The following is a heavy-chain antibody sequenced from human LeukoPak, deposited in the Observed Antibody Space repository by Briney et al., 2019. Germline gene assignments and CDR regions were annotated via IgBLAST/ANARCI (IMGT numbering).Heavy chain of an antibody. D-gene: IGHD2-15*01. J-gene: IGHJ4*02. CDR3: AKDRSCSGGSCYWDY. CDR2: ISSNGGST. Sequence: GGSLRLSCSASGFTFSRYAMHWVRQAPGKGLEYVSAISSNGGSTYYADSVKGRFTISRDNSKNTLYLQMSSLRAEDTAVYYCAKDRSCSGGSCYWDYWGQGTLVTVSS. CDR1: GFTFSRYA. V-gene: IGHV3-64D*09.